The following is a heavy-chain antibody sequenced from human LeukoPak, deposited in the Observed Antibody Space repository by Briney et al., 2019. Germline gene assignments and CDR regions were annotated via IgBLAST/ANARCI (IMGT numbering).Heavy chain of an antibody. Sequence: PGGSLRLSCAASGFTFSSYVMSWVRQAPGKGLEWVSAISGGGGSTYYADSVKGRFTISRDNSKNTLYLQMSSLRADDTAVYYCAKADSSGWYFDFWGQGTLVTVSS. V-gene: IGHV3-23*01. CDR3: AKADSSGWYFDF. CDR1: GFTFSSYV. CDR2: ISGGGGST. D-gene: IGHD6-19*01. J-gene: IGHJ4*02.